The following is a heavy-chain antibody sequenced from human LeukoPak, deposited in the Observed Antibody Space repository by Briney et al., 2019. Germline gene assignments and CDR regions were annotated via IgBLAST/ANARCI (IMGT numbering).Heavy chain of an antibody. CDR2: ISAYNGNT. V-gene: IGHV1-18*01. CDR1: GYTFTSYG. Sequence: ASVKVSCKASGYTFTSYGISWVRQAPGQGLEWMGWISAYNGNTNYAQKLQGRVTMTTDTSTSTAYMELRSLRSDDTAVYYCATSEKKSRPYYYYGMDVWGQGTTVTVSS. CDR3: ATSEKKSRPYYYYGMDV. D-gene: IGHD5-24*01. J-gene: IGHJ6*02.